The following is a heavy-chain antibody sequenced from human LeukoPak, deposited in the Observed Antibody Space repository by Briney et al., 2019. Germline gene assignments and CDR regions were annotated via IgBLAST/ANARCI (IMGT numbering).Heavy chain of an antibody. CDR2: IFKSGST. CDR1: GGYISSYY. V-gene: IGHV4-59*01. J-gene: IGHJ4*02. CDR3: ALGDCTSTSCYVFDY. D-gene: IGHD2-2*01. Sequence: SETLSHTCTVSGGYISSYYWSWIRQPPGKGLQWIGYIFKSGSTNYNPSLKSRVTILVDTSKNQFSLKLSSVTAADTAVYFCALGDCTSTSCYVFDYWGQGTLVTVSS.